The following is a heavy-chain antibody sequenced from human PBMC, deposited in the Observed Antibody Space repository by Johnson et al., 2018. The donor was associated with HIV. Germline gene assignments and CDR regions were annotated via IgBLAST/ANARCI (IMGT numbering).Heavy chain of an antibody. CDR1: GFSFSSYA. D-gene: IGHD6-19*01. CDR3: TGGWYNLSAFDI. Sequence: VQLVESGGGLVQPGGSLRLSCAASGFSFSSYAMSWVRQAPEKGLEWVSTISGSGGSTYYADSVRGRFTISRDNSKNTLYLQMISLRADDTAVYYCTGGWYNLSAFDIWGQGTMVTVSS. J-gene: IGHJ3*02. CDR2: ISGSGGST. V-gene: IGHV3-23*04.